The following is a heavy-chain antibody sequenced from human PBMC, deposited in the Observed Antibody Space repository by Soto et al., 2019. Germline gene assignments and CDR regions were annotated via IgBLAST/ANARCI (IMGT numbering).Heavy chain of an antibody. D-gene: IGHD6-6*01. CDR3: ARDTESSSSGGGMDV. CDR2: IYSGGST. J-gene: IGHJ6*02. V-gene: IGHV3-53*01. Sequence: VCLRLSCAACRFSLSSNYMSGVRQAPGKGLEWVSVIYSGGSTYYADSVKGRFTISRDNSKNTLYLQMNSLRAEDTAVYYCARDTESSSSGGGMDVWGQRTTVTVSS. CDR1: RFSLSSNY.